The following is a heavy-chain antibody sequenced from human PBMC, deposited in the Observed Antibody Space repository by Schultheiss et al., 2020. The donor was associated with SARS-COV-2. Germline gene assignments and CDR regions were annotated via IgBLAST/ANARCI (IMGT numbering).Heavy chain of an antibody. J-gene: IGHJ6*02. CDR3: AAAAAGIRYYYYYGMDV. D-gene: IGHD6-13*01. Sequence: GGSLRLSCAASGFTFSNAWMSWVRQAPGKGLEWVSAISGSGGSTYYADSVKGRFTISRDNSKNTLYLQMNSLRAEDTAVYYCAAAAAGIRYYYYYGMDVWGQGTTVTVSS. CDR1: GFTFSNAW. V-gene: IGHV3-23*01. CDR2: ISGSGGST.